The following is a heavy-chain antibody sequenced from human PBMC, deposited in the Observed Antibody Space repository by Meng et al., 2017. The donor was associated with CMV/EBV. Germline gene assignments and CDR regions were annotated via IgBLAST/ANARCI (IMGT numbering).Heavy chain of an antibody. CDR1: GFTFDDYA. D-gene: IGHD3-3*01. V-gene: IGHV3-9*01. Sequence: GGSLRLSCAVSGFTFDDYAMHWVRQAPGKGLEWVSGISWNSGSIGYADSVKGRFTISRDNAKNSLYLQMNSLRAEDTALYYCAKGPFGVVTSLYFDYWGQGTLVTVSS. CDR3: AKGPFGVVTSLYFDY. CDR2: ISWNSGSI. J-gene: IGHJ4*02.